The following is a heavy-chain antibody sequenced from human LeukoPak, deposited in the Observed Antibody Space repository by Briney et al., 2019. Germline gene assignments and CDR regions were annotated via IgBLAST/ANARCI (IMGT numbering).Heavy chain of an antibody. D-gene: IGHD6-13*01. Sequence: GGSLRLSCAASGFTFSNYAMSWVRQAPGKGLEWVSAISGSGDSTYYGDSVKGRLTISRDNSKNTLYLQMNSLRAEDTAVYYCAKTRPLDSSSWSHGDYWGQGTLVTVSS. CDR3: AKTRPLDSSSWSHGDY. CDR1: GFTFSNYA. CDR2: ISGSGDST. J-gene: IGHJ4*02. V-gene: IGHV3-23*01.